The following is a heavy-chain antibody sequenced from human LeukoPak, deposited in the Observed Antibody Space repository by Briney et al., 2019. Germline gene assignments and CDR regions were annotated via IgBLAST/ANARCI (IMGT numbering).Heavy chain of an antibody. J-gene: IGHJ3*02. Sequence: GASVKVSCKASGGTFSSYAISWVRQAPGQGLEWMGGIIPTFGTANYAQKFQGRVTITADESTSTAYMELSSLRSEDTAVYYCARDFFRSYDSSGYIAFDIWGQGTMVTVSS. CDR1: GGTFSSYA. V-gene: IGHV1-69*13. CDR3: ARDFFRSYDSSGYIAFDI. D-gene: IGHD3-22*01. CDR2: IIPTFGTA.